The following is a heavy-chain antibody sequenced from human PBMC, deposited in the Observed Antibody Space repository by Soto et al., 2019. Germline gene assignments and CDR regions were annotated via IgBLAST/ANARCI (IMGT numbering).Heavy chain of an antibody. J-gene: IGHJ4*02. CDR2: ISYDGSTR. CDR3: AKQFSGWSYYFDY. V-gene: IGHV3-30-3*02. D-gene: IGHD6-19*01. CDR1: GFTVVTNA. Sequence: QVQLVESGGGVVQPGRSLRLYCAAAGFTVVTNAMHWVRQAPGKGLEWVAVISYDGSTRYYADSMKGRFTISRDNSKNTLYLQMNNLRAEDTAVYYCAKQFSGWSYYFDYWGQGTLVTVSS.